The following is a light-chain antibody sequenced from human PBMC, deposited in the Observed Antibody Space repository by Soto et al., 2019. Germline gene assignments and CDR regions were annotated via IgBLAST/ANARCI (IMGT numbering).Light chain of an antibody. V-gene: IGKV1-5*01. CDR1: QSISNW. Sequence: IELTPSPSTLPASVGGKVTITCRASQSISNWLAWYQQKPGKPPKVLIYGASNLQSGVPPRFSGSGSGTDFTLTISSLQPEDFATYYCQQFNSYPLTFGQGTRLEI. J-gene: IGKJ5*01. CDR2: GAS. CDR3: QQFNSYPLT.